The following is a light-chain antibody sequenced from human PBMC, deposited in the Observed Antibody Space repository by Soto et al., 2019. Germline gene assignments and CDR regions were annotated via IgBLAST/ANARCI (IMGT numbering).Light chain of an antibody. CDR3: SLYTSENAYV. V-gene: IGLV2-18*01. Sequence: QSALTQPPSVSGSPGQSVTISCTGTSTDFVSYNRVSWYQQPPGTAPKLMIYEVSKRPSGVPDRFSGSKSGNTASLTISGLQAADEADYYCSLYTSENAYVFGTATKSPS. CDR1: STDFVSYNR. J-gene: IGLJ1*01. CDR2: EVS.